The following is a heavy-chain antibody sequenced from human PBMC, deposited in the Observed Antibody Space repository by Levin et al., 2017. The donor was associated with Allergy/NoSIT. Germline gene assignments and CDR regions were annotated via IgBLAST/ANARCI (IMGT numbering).Heavy chain of an antibody. V-gene: IGHV1-69*02. CDR3: ALRRGIVVVVAATRADWFDP. J-gene: IGHJ5*02. D-gene: IGHD2-15*01. CDR1: GGTFSSYT. Sequence: ASVKVSCKASGGTFSSYTISWVRQAPGQGLEWMGRIIPILGIANYAQKFQGRVTITADKSTSTAYMELSSLRSEDTAVYYCALRRGIVVVVAATRADWFDPWGQGTLVTVSS. CDR2: IIPILGIA.